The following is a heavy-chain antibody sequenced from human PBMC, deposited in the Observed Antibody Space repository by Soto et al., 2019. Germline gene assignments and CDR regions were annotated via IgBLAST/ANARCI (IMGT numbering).Heavy chain of an antibody. CDR2: IYYSGST. Sequence: PWETLSLTCTVSGGSISSYYWSWIRQPPGKGLEWIGYIYYSGSTNYNPSLKSRVTISVDTSKNQFSLKLSSVTAADTAVYYCARERGTYYYDSSGSTQVYYFDYWGQGTLVTVSS. CDR3: ARERGTYYYDSSGSTQVYYFDY. V-gene: IGHV4-59*01. CDR1: GGSISSYY. D-gene: IGHD3-22*01. J-gene: IGHJ4*02.